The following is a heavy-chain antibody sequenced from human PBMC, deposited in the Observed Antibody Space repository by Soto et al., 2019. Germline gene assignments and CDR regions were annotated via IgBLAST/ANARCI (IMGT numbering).Heavy chain of an antibody. CDR1: GYTFTSYA. CDR2: INAGNGNT. Sequence: ASVKVSCKASGYTFTSYAMHWVRQAPGQRLEWMGWINAGNGNTKYSQKFQGRVTITRDTSASTAYMELSSLRSEDTAVYYCAGGLLWLGEDYYGMDVWGQGTTVTVSS. V-gene: IGHV1-3*01. CDR3: AGGLLWLGEDYYGMDV. J-gene: IGHJ6*02. D-gene: IGHD3-10*01.